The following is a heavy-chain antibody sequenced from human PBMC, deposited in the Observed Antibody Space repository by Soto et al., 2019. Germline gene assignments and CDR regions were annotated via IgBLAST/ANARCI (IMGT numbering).Heavy chain of an antibody. J-gene: IGHJ3*02. Sequence: GGSLRLSCAASGFTFSSYAMHWVRQAPGKGLEWVAVISYDGSNKYYADSVKGRFTISRDNSKNTLYLQMNSLRGEDTAVYYCAKDNGSGCVWLRVGDASDIWGQGKMDTVS. CDR2: ISYDGSNK. D-gene: IGHD6-19*01. CDR1: GFTFSSYA. V-gene: IGHV3-30-3*01. CDR3: AKDNGSGCVWLRVGDASDI.